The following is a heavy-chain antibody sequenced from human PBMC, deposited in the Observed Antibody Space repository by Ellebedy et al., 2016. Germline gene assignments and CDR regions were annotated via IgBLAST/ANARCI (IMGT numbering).Heavy chain of an antibody. D-gene: IGHD4-11*01. CDR2: MRNRVNDYAT. CDR1: GFTFSDYP. Sequence: GESLKISCAASGFTFSDYPMNWVRQAPGKGLEWVGRMRNRVNDYATQYAASGEGKFTISRDPSKNSLFLQMHSLKSEDTAVYYCATFSVGNYGPFDYWGQGTLVTVSS. J-gene: IGHJ4*02. V-gene: IGHV3-72*01. CDR3: ATFSVGNYGPFDY.